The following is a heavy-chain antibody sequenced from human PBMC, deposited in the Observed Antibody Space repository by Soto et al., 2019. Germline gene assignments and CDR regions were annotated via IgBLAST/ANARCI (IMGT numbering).Heavy chain of an antibody. CDR2: IKSKSNGART. D-gene: IGHD3-10*01. V-gene: IGHV3-15*07. CDR1: GFIFSSAW. Sequence: EVRLVESGGTLVEPGGSLRLSCAASGFIFSSAWINWVRQAPGKGLEWVGRIKSKSNGARTDFAAPVKGRFAISRDDSRDTVYLQMNTLKTDDTAVYYCATDSLAPRLLVRHDFWVHGTLVTVSS. CDR3: ATDSLAPRLLVRHDF. J-gene: IGHJ4*01.